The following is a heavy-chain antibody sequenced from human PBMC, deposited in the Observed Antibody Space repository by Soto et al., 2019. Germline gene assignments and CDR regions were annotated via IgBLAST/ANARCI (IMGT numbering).Heavy chain of an antibody. J-gene: IGHJ3*02. CDR3: AKGGPDGFDI. CDR2: FYYSGST. CDR1: GASIRSYY. V-gene: IGHV4-59*08. Sequence: LSLTCTVSGASIRSYYWSWIRQPPGKGLECIGYFYYSGSTNYNPSLKSRVTFSVDTSKNQFSLKLSSVTAADTAVYYCAKGGPDGFDIWGLGTMVTVSS. D-gene: IGHD6-25*01.